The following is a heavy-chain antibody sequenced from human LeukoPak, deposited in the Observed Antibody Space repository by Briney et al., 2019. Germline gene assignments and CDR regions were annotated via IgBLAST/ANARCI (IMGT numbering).Heavy chain of an antibody. CDR2: INPSGGST. V-gene: IGHV1-46*01. D-gene: IGHD4-17*01. Sequence: ASVKVSCKAPGYTFTSYYMHWVRQAPGQGLEWMGIINPSGGSTSYAQKFQGRVTMTRDMSTSTVYMELSSLRSEDTAVYYCARAQGPVYGDYVPDAFDIWGQGTMVTVSS. CDR1: GYTFTSYY. CDR3: ARAQGPVYGDYVPDAFDI. J-gene: IGHJ3*02.